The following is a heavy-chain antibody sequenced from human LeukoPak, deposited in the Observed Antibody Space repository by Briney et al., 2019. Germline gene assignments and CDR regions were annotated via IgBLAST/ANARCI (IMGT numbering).Heavy chain of an antibody. CDR1: GFTFSDYN. J-gene: IGHJ4*02. Sequence: GGSLRLSCAASGFTFSDYNMRWIRQAPGKGLEWVSSISRSGSTKYYADSVRGRFAISRDNAKNSMYLQMNSLRAEDTAVYYCARGGYCSGGRCYSGDYWGRGTLVTVSS. CDR3: ARGGYCSGGRCYSGDY. V-gene: IGHV3-11*04. CDR2: ISRSGSTK. D-gene: IGHD2-15*01.